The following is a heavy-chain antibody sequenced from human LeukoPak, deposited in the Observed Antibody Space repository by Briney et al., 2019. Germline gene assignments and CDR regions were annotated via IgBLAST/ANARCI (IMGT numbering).Heavy chain of an antibody. Sequence: PGGSLRLSCAASGFTFGTYNMNWVRQAPGKGLEWVSYISSSTSTMYYAGSVKGRFTISRDNAKNSLYLQMNSLRDEDTAMYYCARDYYRSGSYPSDYWGQGTLVTVSS. J-gene: IGHJ4*02. CDR2: ISSSTSTM. CDR3: ARDYYRSGSYPSDY. D-gene: IGHD3-10*01. V-gene: IGHV3-48*02. CDR1: GFTFGTYN.